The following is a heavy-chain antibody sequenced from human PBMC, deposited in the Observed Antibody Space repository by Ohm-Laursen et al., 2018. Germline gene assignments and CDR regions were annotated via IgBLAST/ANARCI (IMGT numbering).Heavy chain of an antibody. CDR2: INAYSGGT. CDR3: ARRYTSSWYNTDY. V-gene: IGHV1-2*02. D-gene: IGHD6-13*01. Sequence: VSSVKVSCKASGYTFTEYYMHWVRQAPGQGLEWMGWINAYSGGTNYAQKFQGRVTMTRDTSISTAYMELTRLRLDDTAVYYCARRYTSSWYNTDYWGQGTLVTVSS. J-gene: IGHJ4*02. CDR1: GYTFTEYY.